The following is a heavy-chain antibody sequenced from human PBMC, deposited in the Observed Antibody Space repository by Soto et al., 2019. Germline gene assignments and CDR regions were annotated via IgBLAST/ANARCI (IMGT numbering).Heavy chain of an antibody. CDR2: LDQRGTT. J-gene: IGHJ5*02. CDR3: ARVAIAASGRPWVDP. CDR1: GASFSDYY. D-gene: IGHD6-13*01. Sequence: QVQLQQWGAGLLRPSETLSLTCAVYGASFSDYYWTWLRQPPGEGLEWIRELDQRGTTNSNPSLRNRFTLSIDTSKNQFSLSLRSVTAAETAMYYCARVAIAASGRPWVDPWGQGTLVTVSS. V-gene: IGHV4-34*01.